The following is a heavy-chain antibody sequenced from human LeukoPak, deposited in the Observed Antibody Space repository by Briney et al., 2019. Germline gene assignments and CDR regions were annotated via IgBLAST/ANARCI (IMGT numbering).Heavy chain of an antibody. CDR2: IIPILGIA. Sequence: SVKVFCKASGGTFSRYAISWVRQAPGQGLEWMGRIIPILGIANYVQKFQDRVTITADKSTSTAYMELSSLRSEDTAVYYCARDGGYCSGGSCYQPVGDNWFDPWGQGTLVTVSS. J-gene: IGHJ5*02. CDR1: GGTFSRYA. V-gene: IGHV1-69*04. CDR3: ARDGGYCSGGSCYQPVGDNWFDP. D-gene: IGHD2-15*01.